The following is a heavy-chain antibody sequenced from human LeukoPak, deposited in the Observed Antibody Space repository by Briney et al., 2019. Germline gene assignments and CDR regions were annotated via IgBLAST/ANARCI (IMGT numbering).Heavy chain of an antibody. Sequence: SVKVSCKASGGTFSSYAISWVRQAPGQGLEWMGGIIPIFGTANYAQKFQGRVTITADESTSTAYMELSSLRSEDTAVYYCARGRGPGIAAAGRFDYWGQGALVTVSS. CDR1: GGTFSSYA. D-gene: IGHD6-13*01. CDR3: ARGRGPGIAAAGRFDY. V-gene: IGHV1-69*13. CDR2: IIPIFGTA. J-gene: IGHJ4*02.